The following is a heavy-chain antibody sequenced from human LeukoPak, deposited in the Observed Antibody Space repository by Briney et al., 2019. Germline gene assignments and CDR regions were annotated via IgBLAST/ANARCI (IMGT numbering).Heavy chain of an antibody. J-gene: IGHJ1*01. Sequence: ASVKVSCTTSGYPFTSFGVSWVRQAPGQGLEWMGWISPYNGNTNFAQRFQGRLTLTTDTSTSTVYMELRSLRSDDTAVYFCARARRVQVIPVAESAEYFEHWGQGTLVTVSS. CDR3: ARARRVQVIPVAESAEYFEH. CDR2: ISPYNGNT. D-gene: IGHD2-2*01. CDR1: GYPFTSFG. V-gene: IGHV1-18*01.